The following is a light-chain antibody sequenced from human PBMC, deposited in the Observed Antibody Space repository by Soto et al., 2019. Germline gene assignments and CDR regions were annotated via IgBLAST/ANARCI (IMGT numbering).Light chain of an antibody. CDR2: ADD. CDR1: SSNIGGNS. J-gene: IGLJ1*01. CDR3: GSWDSSLSAYV. V-gene: IGLV1-51*01. Sequence: QSVLTQPPSVSAAPGQKVTISCSGSSSNIGGNSVSWYQQFPGTAPKLLIYADDKRPSGIPDRFSGSKSGTSATLGITGFQTGDEADYYCGSWDSSLSAYVFATGTKVTVL.